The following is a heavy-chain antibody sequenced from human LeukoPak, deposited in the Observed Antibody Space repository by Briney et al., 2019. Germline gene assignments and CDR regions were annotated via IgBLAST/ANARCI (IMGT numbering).Heavy chain of an antibody. CDR2: TPYDGNSE. CDR3: AKLCGYYYDSSGYSHDAFDI. V-gene: IGHV3-30-3*02. J-gene: IGHJ3*02. Sequence: GGSLRLSCAASGFSFSSYAMHWVRQAPGKGLEWVATTPYDGNSEYYADSVQGRFTISRDNSKNTLYLQMNSLRAEDTAVYYCAKLCGYYYDSSGYSHDAFDIWGQGTMVTVSS. D-gene: IGHD3-22*01. CDR1: GFSFSSYA.